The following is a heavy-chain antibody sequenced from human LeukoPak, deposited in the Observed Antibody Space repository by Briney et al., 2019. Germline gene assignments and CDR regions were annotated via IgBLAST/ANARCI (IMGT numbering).Heavy chain of an antibody. D-gene: IGHD3-10*01. CDR2: ISTSSSYI. CDR3: ARVYQGVSLFDGIDY. Sequence: GGSLRLSCAASGFTFSSYSMNWVRQVPGKGLEWVSSISTSSSYINYADSVKGRFTISRDNAKKSLYLQMNSLRAEDTAVYYCARVYQGVSLFDGIDYWGQGTLVTVSS. V-gene: IGHV3-21*01. CDR1: GFTFSSYS. J-gene: IGHJ4*02.